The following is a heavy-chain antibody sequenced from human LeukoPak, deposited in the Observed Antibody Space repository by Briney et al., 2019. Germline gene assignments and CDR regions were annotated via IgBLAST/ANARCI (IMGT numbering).Heavy chain of an antibody. V-gene: IGHV3-23*01. Sequence: PGGPLRLSCAASGCTFSSYAMTWVRQAPGKGLEGVSTISGSGGSTYSADSVKGRFTISRDNSKNTLSLQMNSLIAADTAVYYCAKDKMGSNLPIQHWGQGTLVTVSS. CDR2: ISGSGGST. CDR1: GCTFSSYA. J-gene: IGHJ1*01. D-gene: IGHD5-24*01. CDR3: AKDKMGSNLPIQH.